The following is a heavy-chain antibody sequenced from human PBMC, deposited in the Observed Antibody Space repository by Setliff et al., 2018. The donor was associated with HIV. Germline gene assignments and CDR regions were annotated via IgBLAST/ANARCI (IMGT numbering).Heavy chain of an antibody. CDR3: ARIVPATISDFYYYMDV. D-gene: IGHD2-2*01. CDR1: GYMFSDYG. V-gene: IGHV1-18*01. CDR2: ITVHNGHT. J-gene: IGHJ6*01. Sequence: ASVKVSCKASGYMFSDYGITWVRQAPGQGLEWMGWITVHNGHTNYAQKFQGRVAMTADTSATTASLELMSLRSDDTAVYYCARIVPATISDFYYYMDVWGQGTTVTVSS.